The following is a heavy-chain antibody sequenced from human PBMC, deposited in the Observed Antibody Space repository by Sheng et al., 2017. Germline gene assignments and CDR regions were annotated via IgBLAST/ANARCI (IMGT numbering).Heavy chain of an antibody. D-gene: IGHD3-10*01. J-gene: IGHJ4*02. V-gene: IGHV3-30*04. CDR1: GFTFSSYA. CDR3: ARDRRELLYYFDY. CDR2: ISYDGSNK. Sequence: QVQLVESGGGVVQPGRSLRLSCAASGFTFSSYAMHWVRQAPGKGLEWVAVISYDGSNKYYADSVKGRFTISRDSSKNTLSLQMNSLRAEDTAVYYCARDRRELLYYFDYWGQGTLVTVSS.